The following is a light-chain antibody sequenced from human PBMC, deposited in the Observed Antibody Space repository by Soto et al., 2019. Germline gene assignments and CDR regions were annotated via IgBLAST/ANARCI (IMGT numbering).Light chain of an antibody. Sequence: IVLTQSPATLSLSPGERATLSCRASQSLSTYLAWYQQKPGQAPRLLIYGASSRATGIPDGFSGSGSGTDFTLTISRLEPEDFAVYYCQQYGSSRTFGQGTKVDI. V-gene: IGKV3-20*01. CDR1: QSLSTY. J-gene: IGKJ1*01. CDR2: GAS. CDR3: QQYGSSRT.